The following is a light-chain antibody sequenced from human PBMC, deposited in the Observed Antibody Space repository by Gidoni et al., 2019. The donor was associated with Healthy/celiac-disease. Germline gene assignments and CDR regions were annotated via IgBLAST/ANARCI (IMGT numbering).Light chain of an antibody. V-gene: IGKV3-20*01. CDR1: QSVSNNY. CDR2: GAS. Sequence: PGERATLSCRASQSVSNNYLAWYQQKPGQAPRLLIYGASSRATGIPDRISGSGSGTDFTLTISRLEPEDFALYYCQQYGSSPYTFGQGTKLEIK. J-gene: IGKJ2*01. CDR3: QQYGSSPYT.